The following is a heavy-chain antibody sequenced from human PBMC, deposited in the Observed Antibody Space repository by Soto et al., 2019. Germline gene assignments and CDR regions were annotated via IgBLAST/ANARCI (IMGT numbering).Heavy chain of an antibody. CDR1: GFTFTSYW. CDR2: IYPGDSDT. Sequence: GESLKISCKGSGFTFTSYWIAWVRQMPGKGLEWMGIIYPGDSDTSYSPSFQGQVTISADKSINTAYLHWSSLKASDTAIYYCAKHEGYCSTTTCSNFDYWGQGTLVTVSS. D-gene: IGHD2-2*01. CDR3: AKHEGYCSTTTCSNFDY. V-gene: IGHV5-51*01. J-gene: IGHJ4*02.